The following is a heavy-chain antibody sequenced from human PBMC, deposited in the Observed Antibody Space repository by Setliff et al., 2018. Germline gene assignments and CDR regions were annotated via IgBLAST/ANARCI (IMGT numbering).Heavy chain of an antibody. Sequence: GASVKVSCKAPGGAFSNYGITWVRQAPEQGLEWMGGIIPIFGTTTYAQKFLGRVTITTDESSSTGYMELSSLRSEDTAVYFCARESVVVVTTTNYYYYIDVWGEGTTVTVSS. V-gene: IGHV1-69*05. J-gene: IGHJ6*03. CDR3: ARESVVVVTTTNYYYYIDV. CDR1: GGAFSNYG. D-gene: IGHD2-21*02. CDR2: IIPIFGTT.